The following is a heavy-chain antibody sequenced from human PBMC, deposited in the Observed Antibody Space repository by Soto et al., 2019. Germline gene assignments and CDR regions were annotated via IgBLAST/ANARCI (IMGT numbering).Heavy chain of an antibody. Sequence: QLQLQESGPGLVKPSETLSLTCTVSGGSIITTTYYWGWLRQPPGKGLEWIGSVYYSGSTYYNPSLKSRVTLSVDTSMNQFSLMLSSVTAAATAVYFCARAPTAYSHDYWGLGNLVTVSS. CDR3: ARAPTAYSHDY. D-gene: IGHD4-4*01. CDR1: GGSIITTTYY. V-gene: IGHV4-39*01. J-gene: IGHJ4*02. CDR2: VYYSGST.